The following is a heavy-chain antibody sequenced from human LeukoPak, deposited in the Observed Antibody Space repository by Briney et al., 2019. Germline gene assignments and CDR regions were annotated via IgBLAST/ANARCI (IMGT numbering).Heavy chain of an antibody. J-gene: IGHJ4*02. V-gene: IGHV3-20*04. CDR2: INWNGGST. D-gene: IGHD3-3*01. CDR3: ARDVVAILGVEGAWSDY. CDR1: GFTFDDYG. Sequence: GGSLRLSCAASGFTFDDYGMSWVRQAPGKGLEWVSGINWNGGSTGYADSVKGRFTISRDNAKNSLYLQMNSLRAEDTALYYCARDVVAILGVEGAWSDYWGQGTLVTVSS.